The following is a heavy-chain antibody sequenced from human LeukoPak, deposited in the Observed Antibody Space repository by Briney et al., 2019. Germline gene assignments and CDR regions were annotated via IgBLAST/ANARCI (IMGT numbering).Heavy chain of an antibody. J-gene: IGHJ4*02. D-gene: IGHD6-25*01. CDR1: GGTFSSYA. CDR3: ARGWRIAAGAYYFDF. CDR2: MNPNSGNT. V-gene: IGHV1-8*02. Sequence: ASVKVSCKASGGTFSSYAISWVRHAPGQGLEWMEWMNPNSGNTGYAQKFQGRVTMTRNTSIRTAYMELTSLRSDDTAVYYCARGWRIAAGAYYFDFWGQGTLVTVSS.